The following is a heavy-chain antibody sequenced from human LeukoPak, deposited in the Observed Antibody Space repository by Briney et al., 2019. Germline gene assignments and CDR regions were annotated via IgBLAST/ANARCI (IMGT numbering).Heavy chain of an antibody. D-gene: IGHD2-2*01. CDR1: GFTFSNSW. V-gene: IGHV3-7*03. Sequence: QSGGSLRLSCAGSGFTFSNSWMGWVRQAPGKGLEWVANVQHIGGETYYVDSVKGRFTISRDNAKNSVYLQMNSLRAEDTAVYYCAKGRDIVVVPVGYWGQGTLVTVSS. CDR3: AKGRDIVVVPVGY. J-gene: IGHJ4*02. CDR2: VQHIGGET.